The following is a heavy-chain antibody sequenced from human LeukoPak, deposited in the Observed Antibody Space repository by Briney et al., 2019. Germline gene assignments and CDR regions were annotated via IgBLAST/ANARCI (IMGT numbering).Heavy chain of an antibody. D-gene: IGHD3-3*01. V-gene: IGHV3-30-3*01. Sequence: PGGSLRLSCAASGFTFSSYAMPWVRQAPGKGLEWVAVISYDGSNKYYADSVKGRFTISRDNSKNTLYLQMNSLRAEDAAVYYCARVGGDFWSGYWFDYWGQGTLVTVSS. CDR3: ARVGGDFWSGYWFDY. CDR1: GFTFSSYA. J-gene: IGHJ4*02. CDR2: ISYDGSNK.